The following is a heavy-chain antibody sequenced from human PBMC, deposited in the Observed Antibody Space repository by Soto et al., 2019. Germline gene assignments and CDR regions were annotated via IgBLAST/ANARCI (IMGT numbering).Heavy chain of an antibody. CDR1: GASINSSNW. CDR2: IYHSGST. J-gene: IGHJ4*02. CDR3: AVFDY. V-gene: IGHV4-4*02. Sequence: TSETLSLTCAVSGASINSSNWWSWVRQSPGKGLEWIGEIYHSGSTKYNPSLKSRVTISIDKSKNQFSLKLSSVTAADTAVYYCAVFDYWGQGTLVTVSS.